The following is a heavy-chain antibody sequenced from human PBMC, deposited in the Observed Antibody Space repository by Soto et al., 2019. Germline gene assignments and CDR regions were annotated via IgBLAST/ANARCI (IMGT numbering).Heavy chain of an antibody. CDR3: ARLSVAVAADY. D-gene: IGHD6-19*01. CDR2: ISYSGST. V-gene: IGHV4-39*01. J-gene: IGHJ4*02. CDR1: GGSISSSSYY. Sequence: QLQLQESGPGLVKPSETLSLTCTVSGGSISSSSYYWGWIRQPPGKGLEWIGSISYSGSTYYNPPLEGLFTITVDTSKTQSSLKLSSVTAAETDVYYCARLSVAVAADYWGQGTLVTVSS.